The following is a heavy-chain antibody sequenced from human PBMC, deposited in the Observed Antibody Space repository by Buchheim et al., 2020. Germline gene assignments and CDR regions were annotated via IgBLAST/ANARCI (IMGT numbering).Heavy chain of an antibody. D-gene: IGHD3-22*01. Sequence: EVQLVESGGGLVQPGGSLRLSCAASGFTFSSYEMNWVRQAPGKGLEWVSYISSSGSTIYYADSVKGRFTISRDTAKNSLYLQMNSLRAEDTAVYYCARDRSHYYDSSGHENYWGQGTL. CDR2: ISSSGSTI. CDR3: ARDRSHYYDSSGHENY. CDR1: GFTFSSYE. J-gene: IGHJ4*02. V-gene: IGHV3-48*03.